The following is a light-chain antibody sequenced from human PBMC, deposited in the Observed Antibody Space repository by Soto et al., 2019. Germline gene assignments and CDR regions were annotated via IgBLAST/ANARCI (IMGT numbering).Light chain of an antibody. V-gene: IGLV2-23*02. Sequence: HSELTQPASVSVSPGQSITISRTGTSSDVGSYNLVSWYQQHPGKAPKLMIYEVSKRPSGVSNRFSGSKSGNTASLTISGLQAEDEADYYCCSYAGSSTPLIFGTGTKVTVL. CDR1: SSDVGSYNL. CDR2: EVS. J-gene: IGLJ1*01. CDR3: CSYAGSSTPLI.